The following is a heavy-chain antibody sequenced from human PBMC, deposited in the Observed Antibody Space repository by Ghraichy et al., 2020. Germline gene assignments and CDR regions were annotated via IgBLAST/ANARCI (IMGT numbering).Heavy chain of an antibody. J-gene: IGHJ4*02. CDR1: GDTFSSYA. V-gene: IGHV1-69*04. CDR3: ARERVGYCSSTSCYFDLPFDY. CDR2: IIPILGIA. Sequence: SVKVSCKASGDTFSSYAISWVRQAPGQGLEWMGRIIPILGIANYAQKFQGRVTITADKSTSTAYMELSSLRSEATAVYYCARERVGYCSSTSCYFDLPFDYWGQGTLVTVSS. D-gene: IGHD2-2*01.